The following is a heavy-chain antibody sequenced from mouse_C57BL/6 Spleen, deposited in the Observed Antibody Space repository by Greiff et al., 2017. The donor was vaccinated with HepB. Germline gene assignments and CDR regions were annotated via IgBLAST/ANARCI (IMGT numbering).Heavy chain of an antibody. Sequence: QVQLQQPGAELVRPGSSVKLSCKASGYTFTSYWMDWVKQRPGQGLEWIGNIYPSDSETHYNQKFKDKATLTVDKSSSTAYMQLSSLTSEDSAVYYCARRGGGYYGYFDVWGTGTTVTVSS. V-gene: IGHV1-61*01. D-gene: IGHD1-1*02. CDR2: IYPSDSET. CDR1: GYTFTSYW. J-gene: IGHJ1*03. CDR3: ARRGGGYYGYFDV.